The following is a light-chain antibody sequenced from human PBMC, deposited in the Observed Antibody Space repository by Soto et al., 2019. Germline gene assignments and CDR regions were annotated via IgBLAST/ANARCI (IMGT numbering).Light chain of an antibody. V-gene: IGKV4-1*01. CDR3: LQYYITPRT. J-gene: IGKJ1*01. CDR1: QSVLYSSNNKNY. CDR2: WAS. Sequence: DIVMTQSPDSLAVSLGERATINCESSQSVLYSSNNKNYLAWYQQKPGESPKLLVYWASTRESGVPDRFSGSGSGTHFTLTISSLQAEDVAVYYCLQYYITPRTFGQGTKVDIK.